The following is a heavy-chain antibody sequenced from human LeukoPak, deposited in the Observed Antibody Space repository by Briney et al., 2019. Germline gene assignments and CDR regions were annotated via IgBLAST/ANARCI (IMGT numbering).Heavy chain of an antibody. J-gene: IGHJ4*02. Sequence: GGSLRLSCAASGFTFSSYGMHWVRQAPGKGLEWVAFIRYDGSNKYYADSVKGRFTISRDNSKNTLYLQMNSLRAEDTAVYYCAKDQEVRGVHIDYWGQGTLVTVSS. V-gene: IGHV3-30*02. CDR2: IRYDGSNK. CDR1: GFTFSSYG. CDR3: AKDQEVRGVHIDY. D-gene: IGHD3-10*01.